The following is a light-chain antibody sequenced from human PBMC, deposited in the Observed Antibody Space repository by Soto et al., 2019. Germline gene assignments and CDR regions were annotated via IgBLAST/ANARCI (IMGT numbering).Light chain of an antibody. Sequence: EIVLTQSPGTLSLSPGDRATLSCRANQSVSSSYLAWYRQKPGQAPRLLIYGASRRATGIPDRFSGSGSGTDFTLTISRLEPVDFAVYYCQQYGRSPWTFGQGTKVDIK. CDR1: QSVSSSY. V-gene: IGKV3-20*01. J-gene: IGKJ1*01. CDR2: GAS. CDR3: QQYGRSPWT.